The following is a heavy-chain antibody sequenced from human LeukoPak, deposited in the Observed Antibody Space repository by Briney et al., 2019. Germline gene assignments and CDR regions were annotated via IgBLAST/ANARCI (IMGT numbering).Heavy chain of an antibody. V-gene: IGHV4-39*01. Sequence: SETLSLTCTVSGGSISSSSYYWGWIRQPPGKGLEWIGSIYYSGSTYYNPSLKSRVTISVDTSKNQFSLKLSSVTAADTAVYYCARGRRGYPAVTNWFDPWGQGTLVTVSS. J-gene: IGHJ5*02. CDR2: IYYSGST. CDR3: ARGRRGYPAVTNWFDP. D-gene: IGHD3-3*01. CDR1: GGSISSSSYY.